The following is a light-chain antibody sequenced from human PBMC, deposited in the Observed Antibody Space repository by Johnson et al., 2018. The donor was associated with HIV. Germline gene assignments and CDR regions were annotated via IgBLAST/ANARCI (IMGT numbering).Light chain of an antibody. Sequence: QSVLTQPASVSAASGQKVNISCSGSNSNIGSYYVSWYQHLPGTAPKLLIYDNTKRPSGIPDRFSGSKSGTSATLGITGLQPGDEADYYCGTWDSSLSAYVFGTGTKVTVL. CDR2: DNT. CDR1: NSNIGSYY. CDR3: GTWDSSLSAYV. J-gene: IGLJ1*01. V-gene: IGLV1-51*01.